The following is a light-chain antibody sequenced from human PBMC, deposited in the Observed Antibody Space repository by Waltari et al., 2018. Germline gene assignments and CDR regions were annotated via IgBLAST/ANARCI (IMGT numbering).Light chain of an antibody. CDR1: QSVSSSY. CDR3: QQYGSSPHT. Sequence: EIVLTQSPGTLSLSPGESATLSCRASQSVSSSYLAWYQQKPGQAPRLLIDGASNRATGIPDRFSGSGSGTDFTLTISRLEPEDFAVYYCQQYGSSPHTFGGGTKVEIK. V-gene: IGKV3-20*01. J-gene: IGKJ4*01. CDR2: GAS.